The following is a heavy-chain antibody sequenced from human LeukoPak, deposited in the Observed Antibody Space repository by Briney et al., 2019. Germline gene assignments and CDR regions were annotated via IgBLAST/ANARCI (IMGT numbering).Heavy chain of an antibody. J-gene: IGHJ4*02. CDR2: ISSTSSFT. D-gene: IGHD3-3*01. Sequence: GGSLRLSCAASGFAFSDYYMSWIRQAPGKGLEWLSYISSTSSFTNYADSVKGRFTISRDNAKNSLYLQMNSLRAEDTAVYYCAGLSGYRYFDYWGQGTLVTVSS. CDR3: AGLSGYRYFDY. CDR1: GFAFSDYY. V-gene: IGHV3-11*06.